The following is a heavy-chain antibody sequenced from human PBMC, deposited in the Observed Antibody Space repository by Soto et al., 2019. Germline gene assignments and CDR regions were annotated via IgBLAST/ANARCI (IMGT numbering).Heavy chain of an antibody. V-gene: IGHV4-39*01. J-gene: IGHJ6*02. Sequence: PSETLSVTCSVSGYSVSSSDYYWAWVRQPPGKGLEWIGSMLYSGLAYYNPSLKSRVTLSVDTSKNQFSVRLNSVTASDTAVYYCAPLTVSLSGPYGIHVWGQGTTVTVSS. CDR2: MLYSGLA. CDR1: GYSVSSSDYY. CDR3: APLTVSLSGPYGIHV. D-gene: IGHD2-15*01.